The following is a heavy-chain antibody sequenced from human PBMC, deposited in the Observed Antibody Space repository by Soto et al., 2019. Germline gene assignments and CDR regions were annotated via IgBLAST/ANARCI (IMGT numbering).Heavy chain of an antibody. D-gene: IGHD3-22*01. CDR2: IWYDGSNK. CDR3: ARGAGGYYGEYYFDY. CDR1: GFTFSSYG. Sequence: QVQLVESGGGVVQPGRSLRLSCAASGFTFSSYGMHWVRQAPGKGLEWVAVIWYDGSNKYYVDSVKGRFTISRDNSKNTLHLQMNSLRAEDTAVYYCARGAGGYYGEYYFDYWGQGTLVTVSS. V-gene: IGHV3-33*01. J-gene: IGHJ4*02.